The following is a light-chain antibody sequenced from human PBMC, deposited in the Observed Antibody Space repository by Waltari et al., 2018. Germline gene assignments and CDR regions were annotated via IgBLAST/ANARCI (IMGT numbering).Light chain of an antibody. Sequence: IQLTQSPSFLSASVRDRVTITCRASQGLSTYLAWYQQKPGKAPKLLIYAASTLQSDIPSRVSGSGSGTEFTLTISSLQPEDFATYYCLHLNNFPLSFGGGTKVELK. CDR3: LHLNNFPLS. CDR2: AAS. CDR1: QGLSTY. J-gene: IGKJ4*01. V-gene: IGKV1-9*01.